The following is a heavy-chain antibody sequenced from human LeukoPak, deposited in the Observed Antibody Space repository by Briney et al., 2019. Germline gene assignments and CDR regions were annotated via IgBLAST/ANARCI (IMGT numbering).Heavy chain of an antibody. Sequence: RGSLRLSCAASVFTFSSYSMNWVRQAPGKGLECVSSINSDSSLMFYAESVTGRFTNSRDNDRNSLYQQMSSLRAEETAVYYCIRDLFDDYGIDYWGQGALVTASS. D-gene: IGHD3-16*01. CDR3: IRDLFDDYGIDY. CDR2: INSDSSLM. CDR1: VFTFSSYS. J-gene: IGHJ4*02. V-gene: IGHV3-21*01.